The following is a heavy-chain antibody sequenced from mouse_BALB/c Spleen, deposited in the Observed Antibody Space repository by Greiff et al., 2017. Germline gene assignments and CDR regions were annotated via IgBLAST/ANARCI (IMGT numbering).Heavy chain of an antibody. V-gene: IGHV1-18*01. CDR3: ARWDYYYGSSPFDY. CDR2: INPNNGGT. Sequence: EVQLQQSGPELVKPGASVKIPCKASGYTFTDYNMDWVKQSHGKSLEWIGDINPNNGGTIYNQKFKGKATLTVDKSSSTAYMELRSLTSEDTAVYYCARWDYYYGSSPFDYWGQGTTLTVSS. D-gene: IGHD1-1*01. CDR1: GYTFTDYN. J-gene: IGHJ2*01.